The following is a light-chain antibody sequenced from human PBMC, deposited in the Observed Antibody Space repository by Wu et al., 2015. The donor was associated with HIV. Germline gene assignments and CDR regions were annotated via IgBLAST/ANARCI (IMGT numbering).Light chain of an antibody. V-gene: IGKV3-11*01. CDR3: QYRTT. CDR2: DAS. CDR1: QSVSNS. Sequence: EIVLTQSPATLSLSPGDRATLSCRASQSVSNSLAWYQLKPGQTPRLLFFDASNRATAIPARFSGRGSGTDFTLTISSLESEDFAVYYCQYRTTFGQGTRLESK. J-gene: IGKJ5*01.